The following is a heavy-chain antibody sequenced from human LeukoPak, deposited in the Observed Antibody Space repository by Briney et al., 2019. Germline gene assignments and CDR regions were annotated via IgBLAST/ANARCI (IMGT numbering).Heavy chain of an antibody. J-gene: IGHJ4*02. D-gene: IGHD2-2*01. CDR2: ISSSSSYI. CDR3: ARDPACSSTSCSSRDY. Sequence: GSLRLSCAASGFTFSSYSMNWVRQAPGKGLEWVSSISSSSSYIYYADSVKGRFTISRDNAKNSLYLQMNSLRAEDTAVYYCARDPACSSTSCSSRDYWGQGTLVTVSS. V-gene: IGHV3-21*01. CDR1: GFTFSSYS.